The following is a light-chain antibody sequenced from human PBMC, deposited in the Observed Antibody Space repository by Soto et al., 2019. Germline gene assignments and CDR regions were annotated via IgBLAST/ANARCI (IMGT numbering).Light chain of an antibody. CDR3: GSWDSSLSAYV. Sequence: QSVLTHPPSVSAAPGQKVTISCSGSSSNIGGNPVSWYQQLPGTAPKLLIYDDNKRPSGIPDRFSGSKSGTSATLGITGFQTGDEADYYCGSWDSSLSAYVFGTGTKVTVL. CDR2: DDN. V-gene: IGLV1-51*01. J-gene: IGLJ1*01. CDR1: SSNIGGNP.